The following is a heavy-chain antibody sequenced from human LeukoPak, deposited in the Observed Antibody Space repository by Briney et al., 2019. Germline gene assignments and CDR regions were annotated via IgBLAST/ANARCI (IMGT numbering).Heavy chain of an antibody. CDR3: ARGTGYSGYAFDY. J-gene: IGHJ4*02. CDR2: IYYSGST. V-gene: IGHV4-59*08. Sequence: PPETLSLTCTVSGGSISSYYWSWIRQPPGKGLEWIGYIYYSGSTNYNPSLKSRVTISVDTSKNQFSLKLSSVTAADTAVYYCARGTGYSGYAFDYWGQGTLVTVSS. CDR1: GGSISSYY. D-gene: IGHD5-12*01.